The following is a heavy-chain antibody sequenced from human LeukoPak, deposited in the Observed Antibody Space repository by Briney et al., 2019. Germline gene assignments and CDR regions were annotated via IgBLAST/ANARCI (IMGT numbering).Heavy chain of an antibody. CDR3: ASLGGDYLQWLAPDFDY. Sequence: GESLKVSCKASGYTFTGYYMHWVRQAPGQGLEWMGWINPNSGGTNYAQKFQGRVTMTRDTSISTAYMELSRLRSDDTAVYYCASLGGDYLQWLAPDFDYWGQGTLVTVSS. CDR2: INPNSGGT. D-gene: IGHD6-19*01. CDR1: GYTFTGYY. J-gene: IGHJ4*02. V-gene: IGHV1-2*02.